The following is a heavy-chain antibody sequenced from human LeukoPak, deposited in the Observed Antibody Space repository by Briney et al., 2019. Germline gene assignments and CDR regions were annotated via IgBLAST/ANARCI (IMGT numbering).Heavy chain of an antibody. V-gene: IGHV1-24*01. D-gene: IGHD3-10*01. CDR3: ATYGSGSYKIDY. J-gene: IGHJ4*02. Sequence: ASVKVSCKVSGYTLTELSMHWVRQAPGKGLEWMGGFDPEDGETIYAQKFQGRVTMTEDTSTDTAYMELSSLRSEDTAAYYCATYGSGSYKIDYWGQGTLVTVSS. CDR1: GYTLTELS. CDR2: FDPEDGET.